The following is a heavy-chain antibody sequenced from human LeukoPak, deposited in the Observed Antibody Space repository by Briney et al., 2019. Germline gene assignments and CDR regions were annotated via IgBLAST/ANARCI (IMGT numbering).Heavy chain of an antibody. CDR2: INPNSGST. D-gene: IGHD6-13*01. CDR1: GYTFIGYY. CDR3: ARDPPRMKQQLVGDY. V-gene: IGHV1-2*06. J-gene: IGHJ4*02. Sequence: ASVKVSCKASGYTFIGYYMHWVRQAPGQGLEWMGRINPNSGSTNYAQKFQGRVTMTRDTSISTAYMELSRLRSDDTAVYYCARDPPRMKQQLVGDYWGQGTLVTVSS.